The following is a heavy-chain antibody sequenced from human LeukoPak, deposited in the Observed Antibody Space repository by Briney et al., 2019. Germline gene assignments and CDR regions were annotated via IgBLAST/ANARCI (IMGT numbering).Heavy chain of an antibody. D-gene: IGHD5-24*01. CDR2: IKQDGSEN. J-gene: IGHJ4*02. CDR1: GFTFSGYW. V-gene: IGHV3-7*01. Sequence: GGSLRLSCAASGFTFSGYWMSWVRQAPGKGLEWVANIKQDGSENYYVDSVMGRFTISRDNTKNSLYLQMSSLRADDTAVYYCARGREGHYFDYWGQGTLVTVSS. CDR3: ARGREGHYFDY.